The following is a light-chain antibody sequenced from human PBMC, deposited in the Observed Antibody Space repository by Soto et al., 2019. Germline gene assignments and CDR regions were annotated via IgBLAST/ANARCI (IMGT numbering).Light chain of an antibody. CDR1: QTISNY. CDR2: AAS. J-gene: IGKJ1*01. Sequence: DFQMTQSPSSLSACVGDRVTITCRASQTISNYLNWYQQKPGRAPELLIYAASSLQSGVPSRFSGSGSGTDFTLTISSLQPEDFATYYCQQSYSTPRTFGQGTKVEV. CDR3: QQSYSTPRT. V-gene: IGKV1-39*01.